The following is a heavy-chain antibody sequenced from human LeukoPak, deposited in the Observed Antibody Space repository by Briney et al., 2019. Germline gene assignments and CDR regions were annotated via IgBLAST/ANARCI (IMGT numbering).Heavy chain of an antibody. J-gene: IGHJ2*01. Sequence: SETLSLTCAVCGGSFSGYYWSWIRQPPGKGLEWIGEINHSGSTNYNPSLKSRVTISVDTSKNQFSLKLSSVTAADTAVYYCARVKTAVAGRPWYFDLWGRGTLVTVSS. CDR3: ARVKTAVAGRPWYFDL. CDR1: GGSFSGYY. V-gene: IGHV4-34*01. CDR2: INHSGST. D-gene: IGHD6-19*01.